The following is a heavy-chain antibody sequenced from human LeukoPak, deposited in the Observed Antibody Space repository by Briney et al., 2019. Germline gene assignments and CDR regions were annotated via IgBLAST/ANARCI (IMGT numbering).Heavy chain of an antibody. CDR1: GGSLSSSSYY. Sequence: PSETLSLTCTVSGGSLSSSSYYWGWIRQPPGKGLEWIGSIYYSGSTYYNPSLKSRVTISVDTSKDQFSLKLSSVTAADTAVYYCARSGPFTLGWFDPWGQGTLVTVSS. D-gene: IGHD3-3*01. V-gene: IGHV4-39*01. J-gene: IGHJ5*02. CDR2: IYYSGST. CDR3: ARSGPFTLGWFDP.